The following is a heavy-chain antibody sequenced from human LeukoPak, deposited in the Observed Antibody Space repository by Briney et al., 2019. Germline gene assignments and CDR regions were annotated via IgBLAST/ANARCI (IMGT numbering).Heavy chain of an antibody. D-gene: IGHD6-13*01. CDR3: ATRQYSSSWQWDYYYMDV. J-gene: IGHJ6*03. CDR2: ISYSGST. V-gene: IGHV4-39*01. CDR1: GGSVSSTSHY. Sequence: PSETLSLTCTVSGGSVSSTSHYWGWIRQPPGKGLEWIGSISYSGSTFYNPSLKSRVSISVDTSKNRFSLKLSSVTAADTAVYYCATRQYSSSWQWDYYYMDVWGKGTTVTVSS.